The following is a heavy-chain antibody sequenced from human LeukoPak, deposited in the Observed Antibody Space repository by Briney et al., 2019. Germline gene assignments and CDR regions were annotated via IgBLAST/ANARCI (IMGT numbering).Heavy chain of an antibody. CDR1: GFTFRDYA. Sequence: PGGSLRLSCTASGFTFRDYAMSWVRQAPGKGLVWVGFIRSKAYGGTTEYAASVKGRFTISRDDSKSIAYLQMNSLKTEDTAVYYCTSTPPDYYDSTGGYWGQGTLVTVSS. CDR2: IRSKAYGGTT. J-gene: IGHJ4*02. V-gene: IGHV3-49*04. D-gene: IGHD3-22*01. CDR3: TSTPPDYYDSTGGY.